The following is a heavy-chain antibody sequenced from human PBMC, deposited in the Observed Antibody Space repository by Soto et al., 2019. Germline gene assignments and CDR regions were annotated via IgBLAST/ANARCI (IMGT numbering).Heavy chain of an antibody. CDR1: GYTFTSYD. CDR2: MNPNSGNT. Sequence: GASVKVSCKASGYTFTSYDINWVRQATGQGLEWMGWMNPNSGNTGYAQKFQGRVTMTRNTSISTAYMELSSLRSEDTAVYYCASIRYSSSWCMRAAYYYGMDVWGQGTTVTVSS. J-gene: IGHJ6*02. D-gene: IGHD6-13*01. CDR3: ASIRYSSSWCMRAAYYYGMDV. V-gene: IGHV1-8*01.